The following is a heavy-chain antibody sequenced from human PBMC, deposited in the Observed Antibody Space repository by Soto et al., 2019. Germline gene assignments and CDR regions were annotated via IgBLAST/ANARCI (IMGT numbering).Heavy chain of an antibody. CDR1: GFTFSDYY. J-gene: IGHJ6*03. Sequence: GGSLRLSCAASGFTFSDYYMSWIRQAPGKGLEWVSYISSSGSTIYYADSVKGRFTISRDNAKNSLYLQMNSLRAEDTAVYYCARVRAGYSYGPGYYYYYMDVWGKGTTVTVSS. V-gene: IGHV3-11*01. CDR3: ARVRAGYSYGPGYYYYYMDV. CDR2: ISSSGSTI. D-gene: IGHD5-18*01.